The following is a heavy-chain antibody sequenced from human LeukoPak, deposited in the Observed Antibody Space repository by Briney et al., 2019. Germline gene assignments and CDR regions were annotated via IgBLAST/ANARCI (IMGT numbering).Heavy chain of an antibody. Sequence: PSETLSLTCAVYDGSFSGYYWSWIRQPPGKGLEWIGEINHSGSTNYNPSLKSRVTISVDTSKNQFSLKLSSVTAADTAVYYCARKRLWSRAWFDPWGQGTLVTVSS. V-gene: IGHV4-34*01. D-gene: IGHD4/OR15-4a*01. CDR3: ARKRLWSRAWFDP. CDR2: INHSGST. J-gene: IGHJ5*02. CDR1: DGSFSGYY.